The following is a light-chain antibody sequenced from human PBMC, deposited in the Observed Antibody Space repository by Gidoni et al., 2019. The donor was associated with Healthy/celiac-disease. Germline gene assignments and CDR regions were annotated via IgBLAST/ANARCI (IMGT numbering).Light chain of an antibody. V-gene: IGKV1-5*03. J-gene: IGKJ2*01. CDR2: KAS. CDR3: QQYNSYPVT. Sequence: DIQMTQSPSTLSASVGDRVTITCRASQSISSGLAWYQQKPGKAPKLLIYKASSLESGVPSRFSGSGSGTEFTLTISSLQPDYFATYYCQQYNSYPVTFGQGTKLEIK. CDR1: QSISSG.